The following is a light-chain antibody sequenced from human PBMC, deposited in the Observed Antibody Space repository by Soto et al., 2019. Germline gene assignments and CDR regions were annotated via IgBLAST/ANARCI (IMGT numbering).Light chain of an antibody. Sequence: ETGMTQSPTTLSVSPGERATLSCWASQTVSSNLAWYQQKPRQAPRLLIYDASTRATGIPARFSGSGSGTAFTLTISSLLYEDFAISYCQQYNDWYPITFGQGTRLEIK. V-gene: IGKV3-15*01. CDR2: DAS. CDR1: QTVSSN. CDR3: QQYNDWYPIT. J-gene: IGKJ5*01.